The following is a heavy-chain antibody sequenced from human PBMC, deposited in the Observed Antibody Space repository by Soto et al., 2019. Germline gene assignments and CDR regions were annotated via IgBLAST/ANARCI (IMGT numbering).Heavy chain of an antibody. D-gene: IGHD4-17*01. J-gene: IGHJ3*02. CDR3: ARASKPDYGGEVPAFDI. CDR1: GFTFSSYS. V-gene: IGHV3-21*01. Sequence: PVGSLRLSCAASGFTFSSYSMNWVRQAPGKGLEWVSSISSSSSYIYYADSVKGRFTISRDNAKNSLYLQMNSLRAEDTAVYYCARASKPDYGGEVPAFDIWGQGTMVTVSS. CDR2: ISSSSSYI.